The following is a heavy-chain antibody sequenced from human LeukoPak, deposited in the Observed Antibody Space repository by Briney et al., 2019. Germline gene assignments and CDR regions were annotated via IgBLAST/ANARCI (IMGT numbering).Heavy chain of an antibody. J-gene: IGHJ5*02. CDR2: ISYDGSNK. CDR3: AREASGRSLDL. Sequence: GRSLRLSCAVYGFTFSSYGMHWVRQAPGKGLEWVAVISYDGSNKYYADSVKGRFTSSRDNSKNTLYLQMNSLRAEDTAVYYCAREASGRSLDLWGRGTLVTVSS. D-gene: IGHD3-10*01. V-gene: IGHV3-30*03. CDR1: GFTFSSYG.